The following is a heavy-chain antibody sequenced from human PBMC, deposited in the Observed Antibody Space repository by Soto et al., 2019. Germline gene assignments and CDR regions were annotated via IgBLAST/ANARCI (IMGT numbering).Heavy chain of an antibody. Sequence: ASVKVSCKVSGYTLTELSMHWVRQAPGKRLEWMGGFDPEDGETIYAQKFQGRVTMTEDTSTDTAYMELSSLRSEATAVYYCATKSDYDIWTGLDYWAQGTLVTVSS. CDR1: GYTLTELS. D-gene: IGHD3-9*01. CDR2: FDPEDGET. CDR3: ATKSDYDIWTGLDY. J-gene: IGHJ4*02. V-gene: IGHV1-24*01.